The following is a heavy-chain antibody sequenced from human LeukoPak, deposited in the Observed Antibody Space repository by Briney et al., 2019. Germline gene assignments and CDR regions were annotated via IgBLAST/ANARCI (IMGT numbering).Heavy chain of an antibody. Sequence: SETLSLTCAVYGGSFSGYYWSWIRQPPGKVLEWIGEIKHSGSTEYNPSLKSRLTISVDTSNNQFSLKLSSVTAADTAVYYCARIGVFWSGYYTPFDYWGQGTLVTVSS. CDR3: ARIGVFWSGYYTPFDY. D-gene: IGHD3-3*01. CDR2: IKHSGST. J-gene: IGHJ4*02. CDR1: GGSFSGYY. V-gene: IGHV4-34*01.